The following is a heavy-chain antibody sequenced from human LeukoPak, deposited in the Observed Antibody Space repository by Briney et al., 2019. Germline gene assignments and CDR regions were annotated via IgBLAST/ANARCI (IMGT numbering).Heavy chain of an antibody. D-gene: IGHD3-22*01. Sequence: GGSLRLSCAASGFTFSSYAMHWVRQAPGKGLEWVSGISWNSGSIGYADSVKGRFTISRDNAKNSLYLQMNSLRAEDTALYYCAKDRGDYYDSSSMDYWGQGTLVTVSS. CDR1: GFTFSSYA. J-gene: IGHJ4*02. CDR2: ISWNSGSI. CDR3: AKDRGDYYDSSSMDY. V-gene: IGHV3-9*01.